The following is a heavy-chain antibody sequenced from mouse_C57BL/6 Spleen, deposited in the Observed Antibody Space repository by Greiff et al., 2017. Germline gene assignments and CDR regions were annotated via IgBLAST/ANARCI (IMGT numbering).Heavy chain of an antibody. CDR2: IDSSDSYT. CDR3: ARSPAMDY. J-gene: IGHJ4*01. V-gene: IGHV1-69*01. CDR1: GYTFTSYW. Sequence: QVQLQQPGAELVMPGASVKLSCKASGYTFTSYWMHWVKQRPGQGLEWIGEIDSSDSYTNYNQKFKGKSTLTVDKSSSTAYMQLSSLTSEDSAVYYCARSPAMDYWGQGTSVTVSS.